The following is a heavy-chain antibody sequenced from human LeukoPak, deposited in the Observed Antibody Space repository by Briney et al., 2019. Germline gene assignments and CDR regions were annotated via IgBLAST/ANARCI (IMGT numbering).Heavy chain of an antibody. V-gene: IGHV1-24*01. Sequence: GASVKVSCKASGYTFTSYGISWVRQAPGKGLEWMGGFDPEDGETIYAQKFQGRVTMTEDTSTDTAYMELSSLRSEDTAVYYCATDSIMITFGGVIVDAFDIWGQGTMVTVSS. CDR3: ATDSIMITFGGVIVDAFDI. CDR2: FDPEDGET. D-gene: IGHD3-16*02. J-gene: IGHJ3*02. CDR1: GYTFTSYG.